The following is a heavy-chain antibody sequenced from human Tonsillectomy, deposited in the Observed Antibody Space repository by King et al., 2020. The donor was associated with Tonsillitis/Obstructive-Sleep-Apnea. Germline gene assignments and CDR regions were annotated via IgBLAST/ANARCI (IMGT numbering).Heavy chain of an antibody. CDR1: GFTFNSHG. CDR2: ISYDGSDK. V-gene: IGHV3-30*18. Sequence: LVESGGGVVQPGRSLRLSCAASGFTFNSHGMHWVRQAPGKGLEWVAVISYDGSDKAYADSVKGRFTISRDNSKNTLYVQKNSLRAEDTAVYYCAKSRSEWGSLGSWGQGTLVTVSS. D-gene: IGHD1-26*01. CDR3: AKSRSEWGSLGS. J-gene: IGHJ5*02.